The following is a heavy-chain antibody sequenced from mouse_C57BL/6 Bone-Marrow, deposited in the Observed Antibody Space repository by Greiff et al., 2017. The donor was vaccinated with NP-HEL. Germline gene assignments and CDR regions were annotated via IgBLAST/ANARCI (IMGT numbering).Heavy chain of an antibody. D-gene: IGHD1-1*01. V-gene: IGHV5-4*01. CDR3: ARDRYYGSSYNYAMDD. Sequence: EVMLVESGGGLVKPGGSLKLSCAASGFTFSSYAMSWVRQTPEKRLEWVATISDGGSYTYYPDNVKGRFTISRDNAKNNLYLQMSHLKSEDTAMYYGARDRYYGSSYNYAMDDWGQGTSVTVDS. CDR2: ISDGGSYT. CDR1: GFTFSSYA. J-gene: IGHJ4*01.